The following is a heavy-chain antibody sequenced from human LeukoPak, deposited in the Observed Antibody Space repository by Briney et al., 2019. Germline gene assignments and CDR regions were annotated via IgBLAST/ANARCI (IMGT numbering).Heavy chain of an antibody. CDR1: GGTFSSYA. D-gene: IGHD3-22*01. V-gene: IGHV1-69*05. CDR2: IIPIFGTA. CDR3: ARRGKDTYYYDSSGYIPFDY. Sequence: SVKVSCKASGGTFSSYAISWVRQAPGQGLEWMGGIIPIFGTANYAQKFQGRVTITTDESTSTAYMELSSLRSEDTAVYYCARRGKDTYYYDSSGYIPFDYWGQGTLVTVSS. J-gene: IGHJ4*02.